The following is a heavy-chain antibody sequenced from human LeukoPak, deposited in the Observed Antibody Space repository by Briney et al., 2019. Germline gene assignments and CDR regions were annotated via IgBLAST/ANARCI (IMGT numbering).Heavy chain of an antibody. J-gene: IGHJ4*02. CDR1: GYTFTSYG. CDR2: ISVYNGNT. V-gene: IGHV1-18*01. Sequence: ASVKVSCKASGYTFTSYGISWVRQAPGQGLEWMGWISVYNGNTNYAQKLRGRVTMTTDTSTSTAYMEPRSLRSDDTAVYYCARDPDGARDFDYWGQGTLVTVSS. CDR3: ARDPDGARDFDY. D-gene: IGHD4/OR15-4a*01.